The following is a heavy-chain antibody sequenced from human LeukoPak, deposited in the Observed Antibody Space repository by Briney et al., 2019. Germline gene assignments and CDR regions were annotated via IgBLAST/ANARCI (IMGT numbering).Heavy chain of an antibody. D-gene: IGHD3-3*01. CDR3: ASRSGSTPYYFDY. Sequence: GAAVKVSCKASGYTFTSQGISWVRQAPAQGGEWMGWINTYNGKPNYAQKLQGRVTMTTDTSTSTAYMELRSLRSDDTAVYYCASRSGSTPYYFDYWGQGTLVTVSS. J-gene: IGHJ4*02. V-gene: IGHV1-18*01. CDR1: GYTFTSQG. CDR2: INTYNGKP.